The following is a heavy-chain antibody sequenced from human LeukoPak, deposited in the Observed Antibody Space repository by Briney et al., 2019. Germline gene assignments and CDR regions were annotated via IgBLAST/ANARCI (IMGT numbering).Heavy chain of an antibody. D-gene: IGHD6-13*01. CDR2: ITGSGDRT. Sequence: GGSLRLSCAASGLTFSSYVMSWVRQAPGKGLEWVSTITGSGDRTFYADSVKGRFTISRDNSKNTLYLQMSSLRAEDTALYYCARGQPPSYFDMDVWGQGTTVTVSS. J-gene: IGHJ6*02. CDR1: GLTFSSYV. CDR3: ARGQPPSYFDMDV. V-gene: IGHV3-23*01.